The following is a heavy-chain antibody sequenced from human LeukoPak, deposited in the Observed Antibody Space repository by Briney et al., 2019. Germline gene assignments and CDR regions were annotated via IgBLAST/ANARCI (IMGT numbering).Heavy chain of an antibody. CDR2: ISGRGGGT. CDR3: AELGITMIGGV. V-gene: IGHV3-23*01. Sequence: PGGSLRLSCAASEFTFSSYAMSWVRQAPGKGLEWVSDISGRGGGTHYADSVKGRFTLSRDNSKNTLYLQMDSLRAEDTAVYYCAELGITMIGGVWGKGTTVTISS. J-gene: IGHJ6*04. CDR1: EFTFSSYA. D-gene: IGHD3-10*02.